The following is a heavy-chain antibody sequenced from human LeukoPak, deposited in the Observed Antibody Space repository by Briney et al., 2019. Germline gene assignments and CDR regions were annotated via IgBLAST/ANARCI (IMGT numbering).Heavy chain of an antibody. CDR3: AKDPASYYFDY. Sequence: GGSMRLSCAASGFTFSNYAMSWVRQAPGKGLEWVSSISGSGGGTYYPDSVKGRFTISTDNSRNSLYLQMNSLRAEDTAIYYCAKDPASYYFDYWGQGTLVTVSS. CDR1: GFTFSNYA. V-gene: IGHV3-23*01. J-gene: IGHJ4*02. CDR2: ISGSGGGT.